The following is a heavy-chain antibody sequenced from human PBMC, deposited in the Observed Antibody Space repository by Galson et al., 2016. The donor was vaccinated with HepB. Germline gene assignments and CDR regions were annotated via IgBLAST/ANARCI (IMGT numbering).Heavy chain of an antibody. Sequence: SLRLSCAAPGFIFSKYTMHWVRQAPGKGQQYVAGISYNGGTTHYADSVKGRFTISRDNSKNTLYLQMSSLRVEDTSVYFCVRQPTYGYPFDYWGQGTLVTVSS. CDR1: GFIFSKYT. D-gene: IGHD5-18*01. J-gene: IGHJ4*02. CDR2: ISYNGGTT. CDR3: VRQPTYGYPFDY. V-gene: IGHV3-64D*08.